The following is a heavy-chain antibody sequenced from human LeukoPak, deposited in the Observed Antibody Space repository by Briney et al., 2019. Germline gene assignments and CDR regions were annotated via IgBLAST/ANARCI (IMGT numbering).Heavy chain of an antibody. J-gene: IGHJ4*02. CDR3: AKDPRVGSRVATPCH. CDR1: GFTFSGYA. D-gene: IGHD5-24*01. Sequence: PGGSLRLSCAASGFTFSGYAMSWVRQAPGKGLEWVSAISGSGGSTYYADSGKGRFTSSRDNSKSTLFLQMNSLRAEDTAVYYCAKDPRVGSRVATPCHWGQGTLVTVSS. V-gene: IGHV3-23*01. CDR2: ISGSGGST.